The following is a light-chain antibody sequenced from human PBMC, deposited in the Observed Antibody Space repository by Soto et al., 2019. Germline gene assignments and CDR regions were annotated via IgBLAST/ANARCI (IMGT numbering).Light chain of an antibody. V-gene: IGKV3-20*01. CDR2: GAS. J-gene: IGKJ1*01. CDR3: QQYMSSVT. CDR1: QSVDTTF. Sequence: EIVLTQSPGSLSLSPGQRATLSCRASQSVDTTFFAWYQKKPGQAPRLLIYGASKRATGTPKRFRCRWSGTDFTLISSRLEPDDFAVYYCQQYMSSVTFGQGTKVEIK.